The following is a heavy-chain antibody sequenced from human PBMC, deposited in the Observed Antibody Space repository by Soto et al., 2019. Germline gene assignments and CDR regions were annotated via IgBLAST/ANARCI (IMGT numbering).Heavy chain of an antibody. CDR1: GFSLSTSGVG. V-gene: IGHV2-5*02. CDR2: IYWDDDK. J-gene: IGHJ5*02. D-gene: IGHD5-12*01. CDR3: AHRPDHFRGYEALAYSWFDP. Sequence: QITLKESGPTLVKPTQTLTLTCTFSGFSLSTSGVGVGWIRQAPGNGLKWLALIYWDDDKRYSPSLKGRLTITNDTSKNHMVLTMTNMNLVDTATYYCAHRPDHFRGYEALAYSWFDPWGQGTLVTVSS.